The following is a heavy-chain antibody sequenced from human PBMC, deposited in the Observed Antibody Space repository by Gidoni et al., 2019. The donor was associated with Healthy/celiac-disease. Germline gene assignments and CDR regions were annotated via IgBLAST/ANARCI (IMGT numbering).Heavy chain of an antibody. CDR2: IRYDGSNK. D-gene: IGHD2-15*01. CDR1: GFTFSSYG. J-gene: IGHJ3*02. Sequence: QVQLVESGGGVVQPGGSLRLSCAASGFTFSSYGMHWVRQAPGKGMEWVACIRYDGSNKYYADSVKGRFTISRDNSKNTLYLQMNSLRAEDTAVYYCAKDQCSGGSCVDVFDIWGQGTMVTVSS. V-gene: IGHV3-30*02. CDR3: AKDQCSGGSCVDVFDI.